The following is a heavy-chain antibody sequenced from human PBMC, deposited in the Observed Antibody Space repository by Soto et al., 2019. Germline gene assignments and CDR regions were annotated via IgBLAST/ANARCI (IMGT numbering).Heavy chain of an antibody. V-gene: IGHV3-49*03. Sequence: GGSLRLSCTASGFTFGDYAMSWFRQAPGKGLEWVGFIRSKAYGGTTEYAASVKGRFTISRDDSKSIAYLQMNSLKTEDTAVYYCTRDLETADYDILTGYSDWFDPWGQGTLVTVSS. J-gene: IGHJ5*02. CDR2: IRSKAYGGTT. CDR1: GFTFGDYA. D-gene: IGHD3-9*01. CDR3: TRDLETADYDILTGYSDWFDP.